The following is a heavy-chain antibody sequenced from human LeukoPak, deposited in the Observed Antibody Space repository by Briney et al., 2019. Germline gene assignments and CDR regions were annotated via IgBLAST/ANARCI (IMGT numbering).Heavy chain of an antibody. D-gene: IGHD2/OR15-2a*01. CDR2: ISGSGGST. CDR3: AKPSSIVIVPTALQRSLDY. Sequence: PGGSLRLSCAASGFTFSSYAMSWVRQAPGKGLEWVSAISGSGGSTYYADSVKGRFTISRDNSKNTLYLQMSSLRAEDTAVYYCAKPSSIVIVPTALQRSLDYWGQGALVTVSS. J-gene: IGHJ4*02. CDR1: GFTFSSYA. V-gene: IGHV3-23*01.